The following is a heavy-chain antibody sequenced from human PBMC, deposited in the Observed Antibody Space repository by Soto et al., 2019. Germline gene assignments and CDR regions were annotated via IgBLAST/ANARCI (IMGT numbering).Heavy chain of an antibody. D-gene: IGHD2-2*01. J-gene: IGHJ4*02. CDR1: GFTFRNYA. Sequence: EVQLLEYGGGLVQPGGSLRLSCAASGFTFRNYAMSWARQAPGKGLEWVSAISGSGGTTHYADSVKGRFTISRDNSKNTLYLQMNSLRVEDTAVYYCAKDRSSTSCYAFDYWGQGSLVTVSS. V-gene: IGHV3-23*01. CDR3: AKDRSSTSCYAFDY. CDR2: ISGSGGTT.